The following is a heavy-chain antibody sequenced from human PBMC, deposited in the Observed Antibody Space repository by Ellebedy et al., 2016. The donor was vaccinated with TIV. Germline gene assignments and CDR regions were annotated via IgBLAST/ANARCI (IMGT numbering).Heavy chain of an antibody. D-gene: IGHD3-9*01. CDR3: AREVYDVLTGYNGGFDP. CDR2: ISDSGST. Sequence: SETLSLTCTVSGGSINKYFWSWIRQPPGKGLEWLGYISDSGSTNYNPSLKSRVTISVDTSKNQFSLRLSSVTAADTAVYYCAREVYDVLTGYNGGFDPWGQGSLVTVSS. J-gene: IGHJ5*02. V-gene: IGHV4-59*01. CDR1: GGSINKYF.